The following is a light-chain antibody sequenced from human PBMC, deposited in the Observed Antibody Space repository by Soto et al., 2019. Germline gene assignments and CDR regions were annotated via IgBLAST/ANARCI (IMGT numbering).Light chain of an antibody. CDR2: AAS. CDR3: QQSYSPPFT. CDR1: QTISSY. Sequence: DIQMTQSPSSLSASVGDGVTITCRASQTISSYLNWYQQRSGIAPRLLIYAASTLQSGVPSRFSGRGFATNFTLAINSLQPEDFATYYCQQSYSPPFTFGPGTKVDIK. V-gene: IGKV1-39*01. J-gene: IGKJ3*01.